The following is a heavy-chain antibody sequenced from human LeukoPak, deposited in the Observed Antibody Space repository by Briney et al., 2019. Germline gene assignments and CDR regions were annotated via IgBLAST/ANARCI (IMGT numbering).Heavy chain of an antibody. D-gene: IGHD6-19*01. Sequence: GRSLRLSCAASGFTFSSYSMNWVRQAPGKGLEWVSSISSSSSYIHYADSVKGRLTISRDNAKKSLHLQMNSLRAEDTAVYYCARDGRESSGYYNFFYYYMDVWGKGTTVIISS. CDR2: ISSSSSYI. CDR3: ARDGRESSGYYNFFYYYMDV. J-gene: IGHJ6*03. CDR1: GFTFSSYS. V-gene: IGHV3-21*01.